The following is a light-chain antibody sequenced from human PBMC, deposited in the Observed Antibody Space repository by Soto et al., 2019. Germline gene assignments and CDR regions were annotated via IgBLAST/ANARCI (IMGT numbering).Light chain of an antibody. J-gene: IGLJ2*01. CDR2: SNN. CDR1: SSNIGSNT. V-gene: IGLV1-44*01. Sequence: QSVLTQPPSASGTPGQRVTISCSGSSSNIGSNTVNWYQQLPGTAPKLLIYSNNQRPSGVPDRFSGSKSGTSASLAISGLQSEDEADYYYAAWDDSLNGHVVFGRGTKVTVL. CDR3: AAWDDSLNGHVV.